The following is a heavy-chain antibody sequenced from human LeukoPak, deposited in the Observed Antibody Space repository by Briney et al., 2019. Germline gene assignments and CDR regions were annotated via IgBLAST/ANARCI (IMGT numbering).Heavy chain of an antibody. Sequence: GGSLRLSCAASGFTYSSYSMNWVRQAPGKGLEWVSSISSSSSYIYYADSVKGRFTISRDNAKNSLYLQMNSLRAEDTAVYYCARAAGEMATIRYWGQGTLVTVSS. CDR3: ARAAGEMATIRY. V-gene: IGHV3-21*01. D-gene: IGHD5-24*01. CDR1: GFTYSSYS. J-gene: IGHJ4*02. CDR2: ISSSSSYI.